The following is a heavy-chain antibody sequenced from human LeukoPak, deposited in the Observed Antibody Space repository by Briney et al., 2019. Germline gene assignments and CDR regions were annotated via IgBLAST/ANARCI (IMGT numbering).Heavy chain of an antibody. J-gene: IGHJ3*01. CDR3: ASKGAGHCYDASCMGSFDL. CDR2: INPNTGDT. D-gene: IGHD2-15*01. CDR1: GYPLIDYY. V-gene: IGHV1-2*02. Sequence: ASVKVSCKASGYPLIDYYLHWVRQAPGQGLEWMGCINPNTGDTNSAQNFQGRVIMTRDTSITTAYMELSRLKSDDTALYYCASKGAGHCYDASCMGSFDLWGQGTTVAVSS.